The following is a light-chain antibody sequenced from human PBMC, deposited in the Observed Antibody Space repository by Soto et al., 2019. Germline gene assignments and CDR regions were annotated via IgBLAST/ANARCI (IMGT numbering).Light chain of an antibody. J-gene: IGLJ1*01. V-gene: IGLV2-8*01. CDR3: GSFAGNNYV. CDR2: EVN. CDR1: SSDVGGYNY. Sequence: QSALTQPPSASGSPVQSVTLSCAGTSSDVGGYNYVSWYQQHPGKAPKLMIYEVNKRPSGVPDRFSGSKSGNTASLTVSGLQAEDEADYYCGSFAGNNYVFGTGTKLTVL.